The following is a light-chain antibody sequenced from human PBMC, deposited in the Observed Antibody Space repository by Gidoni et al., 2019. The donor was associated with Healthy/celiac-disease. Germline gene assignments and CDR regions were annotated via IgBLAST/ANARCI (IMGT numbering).Light chain of an antibody. J-gene: IGKJ2*01. Sequence: PSSLSTSVGDRVTITCQASQDISNYLNWYQQKPGKAPKLLIYDASNLETGVPSRFSGSGSGTDFTFTISSLQPEDIATYYCQQYDNLPPYTFGQGTKLEIK. CDR1: QDISNY. V-gene: IGKV1-33*01. CDR3: QQYDNLPPYT. CDR2: DAS.